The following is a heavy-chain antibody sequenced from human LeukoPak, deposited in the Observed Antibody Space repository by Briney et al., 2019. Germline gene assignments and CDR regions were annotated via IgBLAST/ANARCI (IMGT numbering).Heavy chain of an antibody. CDR1: GYTFTSYG. D-gene: IGHD3-9*01. V-gene: IGHV1-18*04. CDR2: ISAYNGNT. J-gene: IGHJ4*02. CDR3: ARRTYYDILTGYPDY. Sequence: ASVKVSCKASGYTFTSYGTSWVRQAPGQGLEWMGWISAYNGNTNYAQKLQGRVTMTTDTSTSTAYMELRSLRSDDTAVYYCARRTYYDILTGYPDYWGQGTLVTVSS.